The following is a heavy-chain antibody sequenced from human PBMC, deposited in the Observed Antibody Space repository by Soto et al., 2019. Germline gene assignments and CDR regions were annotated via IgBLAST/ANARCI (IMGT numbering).Heavy chain of an antibody. CDR1: GYTFTSYY. CDR3: ARKYEGTAMVTGAFDI. Sequence: QVQLVQSGAEVKKPGASVKVSCKASGYTFTSYYMHWVRQAPGQGIEWMGIINPSGGSKSYEQKFQGRVTMARETSSSTVYVELSSLRSEDTAVYYCARKYEGTAMVTGAFDIWGQGTMVTVSS. CDR2: INPSGGSK. J-gene: IGHJ3*02. V-gene: IGHV1-46*01. D-gene: IGHD5-18*01.